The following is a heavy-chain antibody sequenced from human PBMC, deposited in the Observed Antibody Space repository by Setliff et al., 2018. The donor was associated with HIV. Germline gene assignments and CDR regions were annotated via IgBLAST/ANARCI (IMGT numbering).Heavy chain of an antibody. D-gene: IGHD6-13*01. Sequence: GSLRLSCAASGFTFSSYSMNWVRQAPGKGLEWVSSISSSSSYIYYADSVKGRFTISRDNAKNSLYLQMNSLRAEDTGVYYCARSRAAGFDYWGQGTLVTVSS. V-gene: IGHV3-21*01. CDR2: ISSSSSYI. CDR3: ARSRAAGFDY. CDR1: GFTFSSYS. J-gene: IGHJ4*02.